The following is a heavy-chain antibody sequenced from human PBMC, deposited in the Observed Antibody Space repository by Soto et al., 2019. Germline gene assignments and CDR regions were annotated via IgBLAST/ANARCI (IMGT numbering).Heavy chain of an antibody. V-gene: IGHV4-39*01. J-gene: IGHJ4*02. CDR3: ARCSSTSCLDY. D-gene: IGHD2-2*01. CDR2: IYYSGST. Sequence: PSETLSLTCTVSGGSISSSSYYWGWIRQPPGKGLEWIGSIYYSGSTYYNPSLKSRVTISVDTSKNQFSLKLSSVTAADTAVYYCARCSSTSCLDYWGQGALVTVSS. CDR1: GGSISSSSYY.